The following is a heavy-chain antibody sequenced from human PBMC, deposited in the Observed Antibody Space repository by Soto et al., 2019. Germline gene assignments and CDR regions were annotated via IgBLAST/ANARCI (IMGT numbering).Heavy chain of an antibody. D-gene: IGHD1-20*01. V-gene: IGHV3-30*18. J-gene: IGHJ3*02. CDR1: GFTFSSYG. CDR3: AKAMVWDAFDI. CDR2: ISYDGSNK. Sequence: QVQLVESGGGVVQPGRSLRLSCAASGFTFSSYGMLWVRQAPGKGLEWVAVISYDGSNKYYADSVKGRFTISRDNSKNTLYLQMNSLRAEDTAVYYCAKAMVWDAFDIWGQGTMVTVSS.